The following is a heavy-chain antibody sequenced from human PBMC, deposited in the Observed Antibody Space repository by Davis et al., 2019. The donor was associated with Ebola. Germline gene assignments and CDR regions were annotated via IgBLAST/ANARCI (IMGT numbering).Heavy chain of an antibody. CDR1: GDSVSSNNGA. V-gene: IGHV6-1*01. D-gene: IGHD3-10*01. J-gene: IGHJ6*02. Sequence: HSQTLSLTCAISGDSVSSNNGAWNWIRQSPSRGLEWLGRTYYNSKWYSDYATSVRGRITINADTSGNKFYLQLNSVTPEDTALYYCARGWVRGGLDVWGQGTTVTVSS. CDR2: TYYNSKWYS. CDR3: ARGWVRGGLDV.